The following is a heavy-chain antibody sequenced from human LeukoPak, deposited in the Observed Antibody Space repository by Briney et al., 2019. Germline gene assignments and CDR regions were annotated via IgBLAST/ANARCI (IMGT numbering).Heavy chain of an antibody. D-gene: IGHD3-22*01. CDR1: GYTFTNYG. J-gene: IGHJ4*02. Sequence: GASVKVSCKTSGYTFTNYGVSWVRQAPGQGLEWMGWISADNGNPKYAQNLQGRVTMTTDTSTSTAYMELRSLTSDDTAVYYCARDLRTYYYDISGSSLFDYWGQGTLVTVSS. CDR3: ARDLRTYYYDISGSSLFDY. V-gene: IGHV1-18*01. CDR2: ISADNGNP.